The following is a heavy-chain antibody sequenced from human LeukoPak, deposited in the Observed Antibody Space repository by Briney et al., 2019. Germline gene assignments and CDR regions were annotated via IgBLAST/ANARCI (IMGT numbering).Heavy chain of an antibody. J-gene: IGHJ4*02. D-gene: IGHD3-22*01. V-gene: IGHV1-2*04. CDR1: GYTFTSYD. CDR2: INPNSGGT. CDR3: ARDDYYDSSGQGY. Sequence: ASVKVSCKASGYTFTSYDINWVRQAPGQGLEWMGWINPNSGGTNYAQKFQGWVTMTRDTSISTAYMELSRLRSDDTAVYYCARDDYYDSSGQGYWGQGTLVTVSS.